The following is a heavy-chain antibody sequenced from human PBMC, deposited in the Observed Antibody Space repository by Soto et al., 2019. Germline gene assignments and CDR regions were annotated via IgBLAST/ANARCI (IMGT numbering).Heavy chain of an antibody. V-gene: IGHV4-34*01. CDR3: ARAPGGYSSRGYFDY. Sequence: SETLSLTCAVYGGSFSGYYWSWIRQPPGKGLEWIGEINHSGSTNYNPSLKSRVTISVDTSKNQFSLKLSSVTAADTAVYYCARAPGGYSSRGYFDYWGQGTLVTVSS. CDR1: GGSFSGYY. CDR2: INHSGST. D-gene: IGHD6-13*01. J-gene: IGHJ4*02.